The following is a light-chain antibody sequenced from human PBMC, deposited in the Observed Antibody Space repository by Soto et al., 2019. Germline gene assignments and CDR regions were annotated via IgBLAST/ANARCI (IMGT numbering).Light chain of an antibody. V-gene: IGKV1-39*01. CDR2: AAS. CDR3: HHSYSSPLT. CDR1: QSISSY. J-gene: IGKJ4*01. Sequence: DIQMTQSPSSLSASVGDRVTITSRARQSISSYLNWYQQKPGKAPKLLIYAASSLQSGVPSRFSGSGSGTDFTLTISSLQPEDFATYYCHHSYSSPLTFGGGTKVEI.